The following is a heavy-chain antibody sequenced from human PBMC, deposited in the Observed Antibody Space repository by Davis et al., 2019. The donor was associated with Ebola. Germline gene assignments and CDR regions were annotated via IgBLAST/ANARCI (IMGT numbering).Heavy chain of an antibody. CDR3: ARVFTAKLGHSSGWSLADY. Sequence: SLNISCAASGFIFSAYAMHWARQAPGKGLEWVAVIWFDGSYKYYADSVKGRFTISRDDSKNTLYLQMNSLRAEDTAVYSCARVFTAKLGHSSGWSLADYWGQGTLVTVSS. J-gene: IGHJ4*02. CDR2: IWFDGSYK. CDR1: GFIFSAYA. D-gene: IGHD6-19*01. V-gene: IGHV3-33*01.